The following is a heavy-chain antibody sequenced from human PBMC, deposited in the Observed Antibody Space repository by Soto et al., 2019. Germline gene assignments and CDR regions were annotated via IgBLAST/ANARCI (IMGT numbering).Heavy chain of an antibody. CDR1: GFTFSSYG. J-gene: IGHJ2*01. CDR2: ISYDGSNK. Sequence: QVQLVESGGGVVQPGRSLRLSCAASGFTFSSYGMHWVCQAPGKGLEWVAVISYDGSNKYYGDSVKGRFTISRDNSKNTLYLQMNSLRTEDTAVYYCAKATHYYDSSGYPSYFDLWGRGTLVTVSS. D-gene: IGHD3-22*01. V-gene: IGHV3-30*18. CDR3: AKATHYYDSSGYPSYFDL.